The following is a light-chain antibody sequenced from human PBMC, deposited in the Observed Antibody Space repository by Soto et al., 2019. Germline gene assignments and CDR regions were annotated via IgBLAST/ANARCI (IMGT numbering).Light chain of an antibody. J-gene: IGKJ2*01. CDR2: DAC. CDR3: QQIYDAPRYI. CDR1: QRISIY. V-gene: IGKV1-39*01. Sequence: DIQMTQSPSSLSASVGDRVIITCRASQRISIYLNWYQQKPGKAPKLLIFDACSLQSGVPSRFSGSGSGTDFTLTISSLQPEDFAIYYCQQIYDAPRYIFGQGTKLEIK.